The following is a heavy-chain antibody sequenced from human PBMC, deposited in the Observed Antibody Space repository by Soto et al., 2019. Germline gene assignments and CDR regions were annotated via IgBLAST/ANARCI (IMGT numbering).Heavy chain of an antibody. Sequence: ASVKVSCKASGYTFTSYDINWVRQATGQGLEWMGWMKPNSGNTGYAQKFQGRVTMTRNTSISTAYMELSSLRSEDTAVYYCARGLALSYYYYYMDVWGKGTTVTVSS. CDR3: ARGLALSYYYYYMDV. V-gene: IGHV1-8*01. CDR1: GYTFTSYD. J-gene: IGHJ6*03. D-gene: IGHD3-3*02. CDR2: MKPNSGNT.